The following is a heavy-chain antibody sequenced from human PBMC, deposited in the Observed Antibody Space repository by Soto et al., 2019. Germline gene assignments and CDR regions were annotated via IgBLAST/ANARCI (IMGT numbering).Heavy chain of an antibody. CDR3: ARTRETRDWLDP. CDR2: IYYIGAY. CDR1: GASVSSYY. D-gene: IGHD1-1*01. Sequence: QVQLQQSGPGLVRPSETLSLSCSVSGASVSSYYWSWVRQPPGKGLEWIGYIYYIGAYNYNPSLKSRVTISVDTSQNQFSLKLTSVTAADTAVYYCARTRETRDWLDPWGQGTLVTVSS. J-gene: IGHJ5*02. V-gene: IGHV4-59*02.